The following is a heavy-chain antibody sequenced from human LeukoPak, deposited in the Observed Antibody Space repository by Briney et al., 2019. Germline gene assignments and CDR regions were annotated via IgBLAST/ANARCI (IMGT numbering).Heavy chain of an antibody. CDR1: GGSISSYY. V-gene: IGHV4-59*01. CDR3: ARAGVYYASGSYLGY. Sequence: SETLSLTCTVSGGSISSYYWSWIRQPPGKGLEWIGYIYYRGSANYNPSLKSRVTISVDTSKNQFSLKLTSVTAADTAVYYCARAGVYYASGSYLGYWGQGTLVTVSS. D-gene: IGHD3-10*01. CDR2: IYYRGSA. J-gene: IGHJ4*02.